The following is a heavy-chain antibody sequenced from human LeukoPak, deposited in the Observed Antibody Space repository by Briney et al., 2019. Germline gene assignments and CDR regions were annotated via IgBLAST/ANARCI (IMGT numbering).Heavy chain of an antibody. Sequence: SQTLSLTCAISGDSVSSNSGAWNWIRQSPSRGLEWLGRTYYRSKWYNGYAVSVKSRITINPDTSKTQFSLHLNSVTPEDTAVYCCVGGPGSLLHWGQGILVTVSS. CDR1: GDSVSSNSGA. CDR2: TYYRSKWYN. V-gene: IGHV6-1*01. CDR3: VGGPGSLLH. J-gene: IGHJ4*02.